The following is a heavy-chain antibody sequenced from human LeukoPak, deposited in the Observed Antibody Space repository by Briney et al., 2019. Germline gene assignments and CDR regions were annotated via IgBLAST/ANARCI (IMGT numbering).Heavy chain of an antibody. CDR3: ARHRKYSSSLSWFDP. CDR2: IYTSGST. Sequence: SETLSLTCTVSGGSISSYYWSWIRQPAGKGLEWIGRIYTSGSTNYNPSLKSRVTMSVDTSKNQFSLKLSSVTAADTAVYYCARHRKYSSSLSWFDPWGQGTLVTVSS. J-gene: IGHJ5*02. D-gene: IGHD6-13*01. V-gene: IGHV4-4*07. CDR1: GGSISSYY.